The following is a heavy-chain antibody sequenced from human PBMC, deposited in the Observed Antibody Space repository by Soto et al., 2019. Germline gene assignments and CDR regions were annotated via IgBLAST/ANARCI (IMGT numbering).Heavy chain of an antibody. CDR3: TNIPSYCSGGSCYSGLDY. Sequence: QITLKESGPTLVKPTQTLTLTFTFSGCSLSTSGVCVGWIRQPPGKALEWLALIYWEDDKLHSPSLKSGLTITRDTSKNQVVLTMTTMDPVDTTTYYCTNIPSYCSGGSCYSGLDYWGQGTLVTVSS. CDR1: GCSLSTSGVC. D-gene: IGHD2-15*01. CDR2: IYWEDDK. J-gene: IGHJ4*02. V-gene: IGHV2-5*02.